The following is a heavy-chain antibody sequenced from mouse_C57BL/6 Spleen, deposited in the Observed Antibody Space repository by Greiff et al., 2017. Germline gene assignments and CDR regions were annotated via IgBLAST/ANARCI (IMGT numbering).Heavy chain of an antibody. V-gene: IGHV1-82*01. CDR1: GYAFSSSW. J-gene: IGHJ2*01. D-gene: IGHD2-1*01. CDR2: IYPGDGDT. Sequence: QVHVKQSGPELVTPGASVKISCKASGYAFSSSWMHWVKQRPGQGLEWIGRIYPGDGDTNYNGKFKGKATLTADKSSSTAYMQRSSLTSEDSAVYFGARAGNYDFDYWGQGTTLTGSS. CDR3: ARAGNYDFDY.